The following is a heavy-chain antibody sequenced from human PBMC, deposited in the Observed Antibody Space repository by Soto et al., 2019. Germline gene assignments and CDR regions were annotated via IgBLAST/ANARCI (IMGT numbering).Heavy chain of an antibody. D-gene: IGHD3-10*01. V-gene: IGHV4-59*01. Sequence: PSETLSLTCTVSGGSISSYYWSWIRQPPGKGLEWIGYIYYSGSTNYNPSLKSRVTISVDTSKNQFSLKLSSVTAADTAVYYCARSLWFGELFDFDYWGQGTLVTVLL. J-gene: IGHJ4*02. CDR2: IYYSGST. CDR3: ARSLWFGELFDFDY. CDR1: GGSISSYY.